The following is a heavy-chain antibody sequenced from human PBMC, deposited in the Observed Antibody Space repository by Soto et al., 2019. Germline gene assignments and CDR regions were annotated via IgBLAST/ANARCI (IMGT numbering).Heavy chain of an antibody. CDR1: GFSLSTSGVG. J-gene: IGHJ2*01. CDR3: AHSSGPITIFGAGYFDL. CDR2: IYWDDDK. Sequence: QITLKESGPTLVKPTQTLTLTCTFSGFSLSTSGVGVGWIRQPPGKALEWLALIYWDDDKRYSPSLKSRLNITKDTAKNHVILTETDMDPVDTATYYCAHSSGPITIFGAGYFDLWGRGTLVTVSS. D-gene: IGHD3-3*01. V-gene: IGHV2-5*02.